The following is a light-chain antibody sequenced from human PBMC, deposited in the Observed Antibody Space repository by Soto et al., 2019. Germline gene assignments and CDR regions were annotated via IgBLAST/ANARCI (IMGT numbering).Light chain of an antibody. Sequence: EIVLTQSPGTLSLSPGERATLSCRASQSVSSIYLAWYQQKPGQAPRLLIYGTSSRATGIPDRFSGSGSGTDFTLTISRLEPEDFAVYYCQQAGRSPLTFGGGTKVEIK. CDR3: QQAGRSPLT. CDR1: QSVSSIY. V-gene: IGKV3-20*01. CDR2: GTS. J-gene: IGKJ4*01.